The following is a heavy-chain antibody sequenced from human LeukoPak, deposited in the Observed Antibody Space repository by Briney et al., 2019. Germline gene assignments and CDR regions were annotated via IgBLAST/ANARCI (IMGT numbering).Heavy chain of an antibody. Sequence: SETLSLTCAVYGGSFSVYSWSWIRQPPGKRLEWIGGINHIVSTNSTPPLTSLVSISADTSKSQFSLKLCAVSAADTAVYYCARRGLWYSSSWYFDYWGQGTLVTVSS. CDR1: GGSFSVYS. D-gene: IGHD6-13*01. J-gene: IGHJ4*02. CDR3: ARRGLWYSSSWYFDY. V-gene: IGHV4-34*01. CDR2: INHIVST.